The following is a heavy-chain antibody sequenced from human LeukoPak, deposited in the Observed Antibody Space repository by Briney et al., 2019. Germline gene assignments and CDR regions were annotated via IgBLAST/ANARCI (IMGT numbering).Heavy chain of an antibody. CDR3: ACITMVRGVTNSEG. V-gene: IGHV3-30*03. CDR2: ISYDGSNK. CDR1: GFTFSSYG. D-gene: IGHD3-10*01. Sequence: PGRSLRLSCAASGFTFSSYGMHWVRQAPGKGLEWVAVISYDGSNKYYADSVKGRFTISRDNSKNTLYLQMNSLRAEDTAVYYCACITMVRGVTNSEGWRQGTLVTVSS. J-gene: IGHJ4*02.